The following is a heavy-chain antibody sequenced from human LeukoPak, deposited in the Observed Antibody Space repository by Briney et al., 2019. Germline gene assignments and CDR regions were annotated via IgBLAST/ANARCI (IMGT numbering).Heavy chain of an antibody. D-gene: IGHD1-26*01. V-gene: IGHV4-59*01. CDR3: ARGGSGSYRGWFDP. CDR1: GGSISSYY. Sequence: SETLSLTCTVSGGSISSYYWSWIRQPPGKGLEWIGYIYYSGSTNYNPSLKSRVTISVDTSKNQFSLKLSSVTAADTAVYYCARGGSGSYRGWFDPWGQGTLVTVSS. J-gene: IGHJ5*02. CDR2: IYYSGST.